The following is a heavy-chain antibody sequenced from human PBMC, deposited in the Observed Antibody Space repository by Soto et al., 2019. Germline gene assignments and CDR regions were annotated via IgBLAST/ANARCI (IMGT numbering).Heavy chain of an antibody. Sequence: QVQLVQSGAEVKKPGASVKVSCKASGYTFTSYDINWVRQATGQGLEWMGWMNPNSGNTGYAQKCQGRVTMTRNTSISAAYMGLSSLRSEDTAVYYCACTVNNYSYYGMDVWGHGTTVTVSS. CDR3: ACTVNNYSYYGMDV. CDR1: GYTFTSYD. J-gene: IGHJ6*02. D-gene: IGHD4-4*01. CDR2: MNPNSGNT. V-gene: IGHV1-8*01.